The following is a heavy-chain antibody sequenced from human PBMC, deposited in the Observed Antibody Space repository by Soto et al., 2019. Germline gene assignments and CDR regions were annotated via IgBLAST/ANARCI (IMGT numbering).Heavy chain of an antibody. CDR1: GGPFSGYY. CDR2: INPSGSA. J-gene: IGHJ4*02. Sequence: QVQLQQRGAGLLKPSETLSLTCDVYGGPFSGYYWSWIRQPPGKGLERIGEINPSGSANYNPSPKSRVTISEDTSKNQFSLKVNSVTAADTAVYYCARGQYHDVLTGYRNGVFDYWGQGTLVTVSS. CDR3: ARGQYHDVLTGYRNGVFDY. D-gene: IGHD3-9*01. V-gene: IGHV4-34*01.